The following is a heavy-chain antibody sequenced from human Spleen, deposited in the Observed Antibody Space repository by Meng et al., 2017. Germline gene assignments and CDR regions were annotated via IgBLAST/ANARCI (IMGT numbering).Heavy chain of an antibody. J-gene: IGHJ5*02. CDR1: GNTLSELS. D-gene: IGHD3-22*01. CDR3: ATVQQYYYDSGGFSFDP. V-gene: IGHV1-24*01. CDR2: SDPEDGTT. Sequence: ASVKVSCKVSGNTLSELSMQWVRQAPGQGLEWMGGSDPEDGTTVYARKFKGRVTMTEDTFTDTAYMELSSLRSEDTAVYYCATVQQYYYDSGGFSFDPWGQGTLVTVSS.